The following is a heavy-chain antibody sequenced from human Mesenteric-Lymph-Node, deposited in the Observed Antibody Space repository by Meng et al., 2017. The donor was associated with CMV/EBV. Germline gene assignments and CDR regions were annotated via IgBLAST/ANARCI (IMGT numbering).Heavy chain of an antibody. CDR3: AVPAAAGLSYYFGMDV. V-gene: IGHV3-74*01. CDR1: GFDYGAYW. Sequence: GGSLRLSCAASGFDYGAYWMHWARQAPGKGPVWVSRINHDGSHTWYADSVKGRFTISRDISKNTLNLQMNSLRPEDTAVYYCAVPAAAGLSYYFGMDVWGQGTTVTVSS. J-gene: IGHJ6*02. CDR2: INHDGSHT. D-gene: IGHD2-2*01.